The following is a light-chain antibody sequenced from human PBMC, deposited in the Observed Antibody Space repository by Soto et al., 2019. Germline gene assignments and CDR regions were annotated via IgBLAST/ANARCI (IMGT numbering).Light chain of an antibody. J-gene: IGKJ4*01. V-gene: IGKV3-11*01. Sequence: EIVLTQSPATLSLSPGERATISCRASQSISSHLAWYQQKPGQTPRLLMYDASNRATAVPARFSGSGSGTDFTLTISSLEPEDLAVYYCQQRSTWPLTFGGGTKVEIK. CDR3: QQRSTWPLT. CDR2: DAS. CDR1: QSISSH.